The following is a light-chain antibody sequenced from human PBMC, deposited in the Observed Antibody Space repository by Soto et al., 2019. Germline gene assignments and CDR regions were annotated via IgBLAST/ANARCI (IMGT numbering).Light chain of an antibody. CDR1: QSVSSNH. Sequence: EIVLTQSPGTLSLSPGGRATLFCRASQSVSSNHLAWYQQKPGQPPRLIIYDASNRATGIPDRFSGSGSGTDFTLNINRLEPEDFAMYYCQQYGRTFGQGTKVDIK. V-gene: IGKV3-20*01. CDR2: DAS. J-gene: IGKJ1*01. CDR3: QQYGRT.